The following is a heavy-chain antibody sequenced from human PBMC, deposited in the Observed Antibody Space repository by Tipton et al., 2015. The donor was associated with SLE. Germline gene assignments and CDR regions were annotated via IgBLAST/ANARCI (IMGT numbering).Heavy chain of an antibody. CDR3: ARGEGYYDY. Sequence: GSLRLSCAASGFTFSNYGMHWVRQAPGKGLEWVAFIRSDGSNKCCADSVKGRFTISRDNPKNTLYLQMNSLRAEDTAVYYCARGEGYYDYWGLGTLVTVSS. D-gene: IGHD3-22*01. CDR2: IRSDGSNK. CDR1: GFTFSNYG. V-gene: IGHV3-30*02. J-gene: IGHJ4*02.